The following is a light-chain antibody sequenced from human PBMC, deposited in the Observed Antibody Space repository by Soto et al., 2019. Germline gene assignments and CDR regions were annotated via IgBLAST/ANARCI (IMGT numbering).Light chain of an antibody. CDR2: EAT. CDR1: SSDIGSYNL. Sequence: QSALTQPACVSGSPGQSITISCTGTSSDIGSYNLVSWYQQHPGKAPKLMIYEATKRPSGVSNRFSGSKSGNTASLTISGLQAEDEADYYCCLYASSSTFIFGGGTKLTVL. CDR3: CLYASSSTFI. V-gene: IGLV2-23*02. J-gene: IGLJ2*01.